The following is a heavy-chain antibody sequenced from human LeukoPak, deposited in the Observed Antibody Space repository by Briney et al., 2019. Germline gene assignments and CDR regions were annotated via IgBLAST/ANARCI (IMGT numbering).Heavy chain of an antibody. CDR3: ARGPPLGHYYYYGMDV. Sequence: GASVKVSCKASGYTFTSYGISWVRQAPGQGLEWMGWISAYNGNTNYAQELQGRVTMTTDTSTSIAYMELRSVRSDDTAVYYCARGPPLGHYYYYGMDVWGQGTTVTVSS. CDR2: ISAYNGNT. J-gene: IGHJ6*02. V-gene: IGHV1-18*01. CDR1: GYTFTSYG.